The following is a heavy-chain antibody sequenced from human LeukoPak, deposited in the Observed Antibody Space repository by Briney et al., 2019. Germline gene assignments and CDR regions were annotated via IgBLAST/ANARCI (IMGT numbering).Heavy chain of an antibody. Sequence: GGSLGLSCAASGFTFSSYAMHWVRQAPGKGLEWVAVISYDGSNKYYADSVKGRFTISRDNSKNTLYLQMNSLRAEDTAVYYCARNVYSSSWFTSLDYWGQGTLVTVSS. V-gene: IGHV3-30*04. D-gene: IGHD6-13*01. J-gene: IGHJ4*02. CDR1: GFTFSSYA. CDR3: ARNVYSSSWFTSLDY. CDR2: ISYDGSNK.